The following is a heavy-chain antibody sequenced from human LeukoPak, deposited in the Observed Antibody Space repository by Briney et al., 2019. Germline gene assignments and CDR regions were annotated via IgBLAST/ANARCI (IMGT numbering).Heavy chain of an antibody. V-gene: IGHV3-7*01. D-gene: IGHD3-16*01. CDR3: ARHRGTYYDY. J-gene: IGHJ4*02. CDR2: IKQDGSET. Sequence: PGGSLRLSCAASGFTFSSYWMSWVRQAPGKGLEWVANIKQDGSETYYVVSVRCRFTISRDNAKNSLYLQMNSLRAEDTAVYYCARHRGTYYDYWGQGTLVTVSS. CDR1: GFTFSSYW.